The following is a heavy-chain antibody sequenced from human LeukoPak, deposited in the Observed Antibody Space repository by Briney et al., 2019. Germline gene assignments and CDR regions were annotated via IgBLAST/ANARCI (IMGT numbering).Heavy chain of an antibody. CDR2: ISYDGSNK. J-gene: IGHJ6*02. CDR3: AKTESGYSSGWYGYYYYYYGMDV. Sequence: PGRSLRLSCAASGFTFSSYGMHWVRQAPGKGLEWVAVISYDGSNKYYADSVKGRFTISRDNSKNTLYLQMNSLRAEDTAVYYCAKTESGYSSGWYGYYYYYYGMDVWGQGTTVTVSS. V-gene: IGHV3-30*18. D-gene: IGHD6-19*01. CDR1: GFTFSSYG.